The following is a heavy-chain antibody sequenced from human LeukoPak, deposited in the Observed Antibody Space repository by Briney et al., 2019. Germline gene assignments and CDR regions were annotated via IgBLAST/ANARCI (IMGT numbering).Heavy chain of an antibody. J-gene: IGHJ4*02. CDR1: GFTVSSYY. CDR2: ITRTGSNT. Sequence: GGSLRLSCAASGFTVSSYYMSWVRQAPGKGLDWVSTITRTGSNTFYADSVKGRFTISRDNSNNTLYLQMNSLRAEDTAVYYCAKDCCYDSSGYSSSYFDYWGQGTLVTVSS. D-gene: IGHD3-22*01. V-gene: IGHV3-23*01. CDR3: AKDCCYDSSGYSSSYFDY.